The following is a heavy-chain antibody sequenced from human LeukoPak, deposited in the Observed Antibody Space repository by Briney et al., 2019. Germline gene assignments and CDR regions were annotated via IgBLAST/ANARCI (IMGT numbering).Heavy chain of an antibody. Sequence: SETLSLTCTVSGGSISSYYWSWIRQPAGKGLEWIGRIYTSGSTNYNPSLKSRVTMSVDTSKNQFSLKLSSVTAADTAVYYCAREKSDYYYYYMDVWGKGTTVTVSS. CDR3: AREKSDYYYYYMDV. V-gene: IGHV4-4*07. CDR2: IYTSGST. J-gene: IGHJ6*03. CDR1: GGSISSYY.